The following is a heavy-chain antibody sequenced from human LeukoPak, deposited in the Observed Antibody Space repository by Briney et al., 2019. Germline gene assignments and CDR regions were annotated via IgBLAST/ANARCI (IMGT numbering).Heavy chain of an antibody. CDR3: ARVEVAQPASYGSGSYYSYYFDY. CDR2: ISSSSSYI. CDR1: GFTFSSYS. D-gene: IGHD3-10*01. V-gene: IGHV3-21*01. J-gene: IGHJ4*02. Sequence: GGSLKLSCAASGFTFSSYSMNWVRQAPGKGLEWVSSISSSSSYIYYADSVKGRFTISRDNAKNSLYLQMNSLRAEDTAVYYCARVEVAQPASYGSGSYYSYYFDYWGQGTLVTVSS.